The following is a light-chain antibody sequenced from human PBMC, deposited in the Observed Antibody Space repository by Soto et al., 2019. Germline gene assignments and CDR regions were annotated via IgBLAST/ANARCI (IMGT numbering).Light chain of an antibody. V-gene: IGKV1-12*01. Sequence: DIQMTQSPSFVSASVGYRVTITCRASQGISSWLAWYQHKPGRAPKLLIHAASILESGVPSRFSGSGSVTDFTLTISSLQPEDFATYYCQQTTSFPLTFGGGTKVEIK. CDR3: QQTTSFPLT. CDR2: AAS. J-gene: IGKJ4*01. CDR1: QGISSW.